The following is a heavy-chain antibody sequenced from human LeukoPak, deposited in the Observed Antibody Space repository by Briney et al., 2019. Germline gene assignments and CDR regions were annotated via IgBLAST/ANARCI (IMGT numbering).Heavy chain of an antibody. J-gene: IGHJ4*02. D-gene: IGHD5-18*01. V-gene: IGHV3-30*03. CDR3: GRSRTMDTWDY. CDR2: ISYDGSNK. CDR1: GFTFSSYG. Sequence: GGSLRLSCAASGFTFSSYGMHWVRQAPGKGLEWVAVISYDGSNKYYADSVKGRFTISRDNSKNTLYLQMNSLRAEDTAVYYCGRSRTMDTWDYWGQGTLVTVSS.